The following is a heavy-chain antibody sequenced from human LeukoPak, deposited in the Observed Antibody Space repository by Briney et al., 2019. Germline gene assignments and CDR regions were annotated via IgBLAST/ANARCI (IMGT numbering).Heavy chain of an antibody. V-gene: IGHV4-34*01. CDR1: GGSFSGYY. CDR3: ARAVGSGSFQTYYYMDV. D-gene: IGHD3-10*01. Sequence: TSETLSLTCAVYGGSFSGYYWSWIRQPPGKGLEWIGEINHSGSTYYNPSLKSRVTISVDTSKNQFSLKLSSVTAADTAVYYCARAVGSGSFQTYYYMDVWGKGTTVTISS. J-gene: IGHJ6*03. CDR2: INHSGST.